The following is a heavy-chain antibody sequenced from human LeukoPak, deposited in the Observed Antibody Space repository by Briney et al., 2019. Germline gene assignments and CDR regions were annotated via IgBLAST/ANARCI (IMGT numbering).Heavy chain of an antibody. V-gene: IGHV3-48*03. CDR1: GFTFSSYE. Sequence: GGSLRLSCAASGFTFSSYEMNWVRRAPGKGLEWVSYISSSGSTIYYAASVKGRFTISRDNAKNSLYLQMNSLRAEDTALYYCARDSGIAAAGMVYWGQGTLVTVSS. J-gene: IGHJ4*02. CDR3: ARDSGIAAAGMVY. CDR2: ISSSGSTI. D-gene: IGHD6-13*01.